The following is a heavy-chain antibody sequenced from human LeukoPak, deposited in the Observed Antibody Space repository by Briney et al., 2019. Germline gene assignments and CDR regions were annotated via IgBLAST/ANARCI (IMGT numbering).Heavy chain of an antibody. CDR2: IKEDGSET. Sequence: PGGSLRLSCVASGFTLSIYWMGWVRQAPGKGLEWVANIKEDGSETYYVDSVKGRFTISRDNAKNSLYLQVNSLRAEDTAAYYCARADFRGSSWDYAYWGQGALVTGSS. J-gene: IGHJ4*02. V-gene: IGHV3-7*04. D-gene: IGHD6-13*01. CDR1: GFTLSIYW. CDR3: ARADFRGSSWDYAY.